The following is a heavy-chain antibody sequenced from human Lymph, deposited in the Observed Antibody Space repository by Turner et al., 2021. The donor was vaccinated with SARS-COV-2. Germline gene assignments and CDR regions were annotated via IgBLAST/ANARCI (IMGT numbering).Heavy chain of an antibody. D-gene: IGHD5-12*01. V-gene: IGHV3-30*18. CDR3: AKARDGYNFFTIDY. CDR1: GFTFSSYG. Sequence: QVQLVESGGGVVQPGRSLSISWAASGFTFSSYGMHWVRQAPGKGLECVAVISNDGSNKYYADSVKGRFTISRDNSKNTLYLQMNSLRAEDTAVYYCAKARDGYNFFTIDYWGQGTLVTVSS. J-gene: IGHJ4*02. CDR2: ISNDGSNK.